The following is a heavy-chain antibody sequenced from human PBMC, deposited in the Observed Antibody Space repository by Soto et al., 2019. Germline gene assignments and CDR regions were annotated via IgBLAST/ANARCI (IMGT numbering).Heavy chain of an antibody. CDR2: ISGSGGST. CDR3: AKDMGQWVETFDY. CDR1: GFTFSSYA. V-gene: IGHV3-23*01. Sequence: GGSLRLSCAASGFTFSSYAMSWVRQAPGKGLEWVSAISGSGGSTYYADSVKGRFTISRDISENTVYLQMNGLRVEDTAVYYCAKDMGQWVETFDYWGQGTLVTVSS. D-gene: IGHD6-19*01. J-gene: IGHJ4*01.